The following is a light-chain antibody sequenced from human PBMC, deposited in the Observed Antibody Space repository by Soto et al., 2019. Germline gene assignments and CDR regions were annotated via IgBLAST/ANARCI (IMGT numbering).Light chain of an antibody. J-gene: IGKJ1*01. V-gene: IGKV3-15*01. CDR3: LQHYAWPWT. CDR1: QSVSGY. CDR2: RIF. Sequence: ESVLRQSPAAVSVLPGEKGTHSCRGSQSVSGYLDWFHHKPGQAPRLFLLRIFSQVIGAPARFGGSGSETEFTLAISGLQSEFSGVYYCLQHYAWPWTSGHGPKGE.